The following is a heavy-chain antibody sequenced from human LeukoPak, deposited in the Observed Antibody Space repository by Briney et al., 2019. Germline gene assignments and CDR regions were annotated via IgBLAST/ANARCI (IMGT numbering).Heavy chain of an antibody. Sequence: GGSLRLSCAAAGFTFSSYAMTWVRQAPGKGLEWVSTIRGSGGSTYYADSVKGRFTISRDNSKNTLYLQMNSLRAEDTAVYYCARGFVGFDYWGQGTLVTVSS. CDR2: IRGSGGST. D-gene: IGHD2-15*01. V-gene: IGHV3-23*01. J-gene: IGHJ4*02. CDR1: GFTFSSYA. CDR3: ARGFVGFDY.